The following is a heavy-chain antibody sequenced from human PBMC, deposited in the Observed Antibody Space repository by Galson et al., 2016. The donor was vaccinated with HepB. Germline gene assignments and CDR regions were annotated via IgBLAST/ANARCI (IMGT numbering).Heavy chain of an antibody. D-gene: IGHD3-10*01. J-gene: IGHJ4*02. Sequence: SLRLSCAASGFIFSSYGMHWVRQAPGKGLEWVSVISKDGRIKNYAESEKGRFTISRDNSKNTLYLQMNTLRVEDTAVYYCAKEDGGSGSYLEYWGQVTLVTVSS. CDR2: ISKDGRIK. CDR3: AKEDGGSGSYLEY. CDR1: GFIFSSYG. V-gene: IGHV3-30*18.